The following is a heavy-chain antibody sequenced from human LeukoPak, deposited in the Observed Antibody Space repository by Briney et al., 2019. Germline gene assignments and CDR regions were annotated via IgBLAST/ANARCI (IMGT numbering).Heavy chain of an antibody. J-gene: IGHJ4*02. V-gene: IGHV1-69*04. CDR3: ARDSAYGGNSRYFDY. CDR2: IIPIFGIA. Sequence: SVKVSCKASGGTFSSYAISWVRQAPGQGLEWMGRIIPIFGIANYAQKFQGRVTITADKSTGTAYMELSSLRSEDTAVYYCARDSAYGGNSRYFDYWGQGTLVTVSS. D-gene: IGHD4-23*01. CDR1: GGTFSSYA.